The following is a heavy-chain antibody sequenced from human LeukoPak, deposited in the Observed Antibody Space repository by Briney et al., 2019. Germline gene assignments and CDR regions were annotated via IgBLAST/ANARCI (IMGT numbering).Heavy chain of an antibody. Sequence: SETLSLTCTVSGGSISSSSYYWGWIRQPPGKGLEWIGSIYYSGSTYYNPSLKSRVTISVDTSKNQFSLKLSSVTAADTAVYYCARDQVTAINYFDYWGQGTLVTVSS. J-gene: IGHJ4*02. CDR3: ARDQVTAINYFDY. D-gene: IGHD2-21*02. CDR1: GGSISSSSYY. CDR2: IYYSGST. V-gene: IGHV4-39*07.